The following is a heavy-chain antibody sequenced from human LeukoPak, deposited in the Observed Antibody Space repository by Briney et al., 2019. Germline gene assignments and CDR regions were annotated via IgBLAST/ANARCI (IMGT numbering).Heavy chain of an antibody. CDR1: GGSISSGTYY. J-gene: IGHJ4*02. V-gene: IGHV4-39*01. CDR2: VYYSGST. Sequence: SETLSLTCTVSGGSISSGTYYWGWIRQPPGKGLQWIGSVYYSGSTYYNPSLKSRVTISVDTSKNQFSLKLSSVTAADTAVYYCASFSLWFGELFAYYFDYWGQGTLVTVSS. CDR3: ASFSLWFGELFAYYFDY. D-gene: IGHD3-10*01.